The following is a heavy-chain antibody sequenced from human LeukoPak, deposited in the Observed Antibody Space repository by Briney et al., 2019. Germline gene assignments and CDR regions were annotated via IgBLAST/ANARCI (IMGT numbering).Heavy chain of an antibody. CDR1: GYTFTGYY. V-gene: IGHV1-2*06. CDR3: ARGGGYYDSSGYAYYFDY. CDR2: INPNSGGT. J-gene: IGHJ4*02. Sequence: GASVKVSCKASGYTFTGYYMHWVRQAPGQGLEWMGRINPNSGGTIYAQKLQGRLTMTTDTSISTAYMELSRLRSDDTAVYYCARGGGYYDSSGYAYYFDYWGQGTLVTVSS. D-gene: IGHD3-22*01.